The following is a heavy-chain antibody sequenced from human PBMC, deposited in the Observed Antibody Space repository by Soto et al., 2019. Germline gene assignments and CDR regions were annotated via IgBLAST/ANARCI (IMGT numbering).Heavy chain of an antibody. CDR2: IYHSGST. Sequence: GGRRSFIQQPPGKGLEWTGYIYHSGSTYYNPSLKSRVTISVDRSKNQFSLKLSSVTAADTAVYYCARVWLRMGGMDVWGNGTTVTVSS. J-gene: IGHJ6*04. V-gene: IGHV4-30-2*01. CDR1: GGR. D-gene: IGHD2-8*01. CDR3: ARVWLRMGGMDV.